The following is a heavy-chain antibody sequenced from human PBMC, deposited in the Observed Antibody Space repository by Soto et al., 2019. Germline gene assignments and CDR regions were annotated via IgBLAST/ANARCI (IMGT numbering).Heavy chain of an antibody. CDR3: AKDKWEVSYYFDY. J-gene: IGHJ4*02. V-gene: IGHV3-9*01. CDR1: GFTCADYA. CDR2: ISWNTGSI. D-gene: IGHD3-16*02. Sequence: EVQLVESGGGLVQPGRSLRLSCAASGFTCADYAMRWVRQAPGKGLGWVSGISWNTGSIGYADSVKGRITISRDNAKNPLYLQMNSLRAEDTALYYCAKDKWEVSYYFDYWGQGTLVTVSS.